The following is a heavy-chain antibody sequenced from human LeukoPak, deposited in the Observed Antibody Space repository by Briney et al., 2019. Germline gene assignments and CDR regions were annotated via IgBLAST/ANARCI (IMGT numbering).Heavy chain of an antibody. V-gene: IGHV3-30-3*01. Sequence: GGSLRLSCAASGFTFSSYAMHWVRQAPGKGLEWVAVISYDGSNKYYADSVKGRFTISRDNSKNTLYLQMNSLRAEDTAVYYCARDRLTLSSIAARPGLYYFDYWGQGTLVTVSS. CDR3: ARDRLTLSSIAARPGLYYFDY. CDR1: GFTFSSYA. J-gene: IGHJ4*02. D-gene: IGHD6-6*01. CDR2: ISYDGSNK.